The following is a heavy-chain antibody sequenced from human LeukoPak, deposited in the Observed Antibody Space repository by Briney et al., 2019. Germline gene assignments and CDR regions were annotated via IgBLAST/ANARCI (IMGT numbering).Heavy chain of an antibody. CDR1: GFTFSSYS. CDR3: ARDRGGSYSAIDY. V-gene: IGHV3-48*04. D-gene: IGHD1-26*01. J-gene: IGHJ4*02. Sequence: PGGSLRLSCAASGFTFSSYSMSWVRQAPGKGLEWVSFISSSSSTIYYADSVKGRFTISRDNAKTSLYLQMNSLRAEDTAVYYCARDRGGSYSAIDYWGQGTLVTVSS. CDR2: ISSSSSTI.